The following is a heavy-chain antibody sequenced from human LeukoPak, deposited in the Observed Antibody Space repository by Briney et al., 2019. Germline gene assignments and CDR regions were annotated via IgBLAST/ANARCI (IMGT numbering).Heavy chain of an antibody. Sequence: PSETLSLTCTVSGGSISSYYWSWLPQPPGKGLEWIGYIYYSGSTNYNPSLTSRVTISVDTSKNQFSLKLSSVTAADTAVYYCARAPTFDYWGQGTLVTVSS. V-gene: IGHV4-59*01. CDR3: ARAPTFDY. J-gene: IGHJ4*02. CDR1: GGSISSYY. CDR2: IYYSGST.